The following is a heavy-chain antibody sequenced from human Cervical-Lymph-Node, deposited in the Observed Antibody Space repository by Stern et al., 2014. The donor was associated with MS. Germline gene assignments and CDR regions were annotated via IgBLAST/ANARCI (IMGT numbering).Heavy chain of an antibody. J-gene: IGHJ4*02. CDR1: GGTFSDYA. D-gene: IGHD6-13*01. V-gene: IGHV1-69*06. CDR2: IVPIFETP. CDR3: ARSRRLASAGTLDY. Sequence: VQLVESGAEVRKPGSSVRVSCKASGGTFSDYALYWVRQAPGQGLEWMGGIVPIFETPNYAQKFQGRVTIIADTSTSTSHMELSSLKSEDTAVYYCARSRRLASAGTLDYWGQGTLVTVSS.